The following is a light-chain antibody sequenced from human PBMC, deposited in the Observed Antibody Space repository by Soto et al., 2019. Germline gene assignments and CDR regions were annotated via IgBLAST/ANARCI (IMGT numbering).Light chain of an antibody. CDR3: QQYNNWPYT. CDR2: GTS. V-gene: IGKV3-15*01. CDR1: QSVGRN. J-gene: IGKJ2*01. Sequence: EIVMTQSPVALSVSPGESAALSCSASQSVGRNFAWYQQRPGQAPRVLIYGTSTRATGVPARFSGSGSGTDFTLTISSLQSEDFAVYYCQQYNNWPYTFGQGTRLEIK.